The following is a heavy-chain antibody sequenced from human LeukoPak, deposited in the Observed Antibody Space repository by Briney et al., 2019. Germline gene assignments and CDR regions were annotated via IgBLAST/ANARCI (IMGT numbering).Heavy chain of an antibody. CDR3: AREALGYCSGGSCYEADWFDP. V-gene: IGHV1-2*02. Sequence: ASVKVSCKASGYTFTGYYMHWVRQAPGQGLEWMGWINPNSGGTNYAQKFQGRVTMTRDTSLSTAYMELSRLRSDDTAVYYCAREALGYCSGGSCYEADWFDPWGQGTLVTVSS. CDR1: GYTFTGYY. J-gene: IGHJ5*02. CDR2: INPNSGGT. D-gene: IGHD2-15*01.